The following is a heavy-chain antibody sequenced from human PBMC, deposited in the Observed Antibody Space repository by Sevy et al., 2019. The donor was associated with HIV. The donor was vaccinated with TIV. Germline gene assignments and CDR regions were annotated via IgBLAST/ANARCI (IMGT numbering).Heavy chain of an antibody. CDR2: ISSSSSTI. V-gene: IGHV3-48*01. CDR1: GFTFSSYS. CDR3: ARGEGGSGRWYFDY. Sequence: GGSLRLSCAASGFTFSSYSMNWVRQAPGKGLEWVSYISSSSSTIYYADSVKGRFTISRDNAKNSRYLQMNSLRAEDTAVYYCARGEGGSGRWYFDYWGQGTLVTVSS. J-gene: IGHJ4*02. D-gene: IGHD1-26*01.